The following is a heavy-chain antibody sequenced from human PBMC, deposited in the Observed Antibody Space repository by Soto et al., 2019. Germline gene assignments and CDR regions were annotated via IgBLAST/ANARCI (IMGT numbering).Heavy chain of an antibody. V-gene: IGHV3-30-3*01. D-gene: IGHD3-10*01. Sequence: QVQLVDSGGGVVQPGRSLRLSCAASGFTFSNYAIHWVRQAPGKGLSWVAVIPFDGSKQHYADSVKGRLTISRDNSKNTLYLRMTSLRAEATAVYYCARDQSGMGIFYYCDMDVWGQGTTFTVSS. CDR2: IPFDGSKQ. CDR1: GFTFSNYA. J-gene: IGHJ6*02. CDR3: ARDQSGMGIFYYCDMDV.